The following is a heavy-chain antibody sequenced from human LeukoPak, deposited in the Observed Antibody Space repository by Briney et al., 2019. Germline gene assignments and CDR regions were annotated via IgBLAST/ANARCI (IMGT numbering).Heavy chain of an antibody. J-gene: IGHJ5*02. CDR1: GFTFDDYA. V-gene: IGHV3-9*01. Sequence: PGGSLRLSCAASGFTFDDYAMHWVRQAPGKGLEWVSGISWNSGSIGYADSVKGRFTISRDNAKNSLYLQMNSLRAEDTAVYYCARGGGSLLSDNWFDPWGQGTLVTVSS. CDR2: ISWNSGSI. D-gene: IGHD3-10*01. CDR3: ARGGGSLLSDNWFDP.